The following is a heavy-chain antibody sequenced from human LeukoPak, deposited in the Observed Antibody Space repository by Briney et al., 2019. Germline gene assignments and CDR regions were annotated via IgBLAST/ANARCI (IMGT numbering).Heavy chain of an antibody. CDR2: ISSSSISI. D-gene: IGHD3-9*01. J-gene: IGHJ4*02. CDR3: ARVYDVLTGGFDY. V-gene: IGHV3-21*01. Sequence: KPGGSLRLSCASSGFTFRRYDMNWVRQAPGKGLEWVSFISSSSISIHYADPVKGRFTISRNNARDILYLQMDSLRVEDTAIYYCARVYDVLTGGFDYWGQGVPVTVSS. CDR1: GFTFRRYD.